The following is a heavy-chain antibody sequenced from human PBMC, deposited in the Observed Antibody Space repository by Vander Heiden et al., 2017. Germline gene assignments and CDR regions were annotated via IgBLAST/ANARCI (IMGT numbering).Heavy chain of an antibody. J-gene: IGHJ6*02. D-gene: IGHD5-12*01. CDR2: VYYTGIT. CDR1: GGSIRGSY. CDR3: ARGALVIVAAKFGMDV. Sequence: QVQLQESGPGLVRPAATLSLTCTVPGGSIRGSYWSWIRPPPGKGLEWIGNVYYTGITNYKSSLKSRVAISADTSNNQFSLKLRSVTAADTAVYFCARGALVIVAAKFGMDVWGQGSTVTVSS. V-gene: IGHV4-59*01.